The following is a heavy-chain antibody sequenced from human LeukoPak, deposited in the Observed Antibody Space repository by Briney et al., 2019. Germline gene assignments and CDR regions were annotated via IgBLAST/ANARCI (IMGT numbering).Heavy chain of an antibody. V-gene: IGHV4-39*07. D-gene: IGHD2-2*01. CDR2: IYYSGST. J-gene: IGHJ5*02. CDR1: GGSISSSSYY. CDR3: ARVAYQLLQPNWFDP. Sequence: SETLSLTCTVSGGSISSSSYYWGWIRQPPGKGLEWIGSIYYSGSTYYNPSLKSRVTISVDTSKNQFSLKLSSVTAADTDVYYCARVAYQLLQPNWFDPWGQGTLVTVSS.